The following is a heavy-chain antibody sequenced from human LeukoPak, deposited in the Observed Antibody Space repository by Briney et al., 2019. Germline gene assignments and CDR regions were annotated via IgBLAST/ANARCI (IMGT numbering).Heavy chain of an antibody. V-gene: IGHV3-9*03. D-gene: IGHD6-13*01. CDR2: ISWNSGSI. CDR3: ARSTAAGNDAFDI. J-gene: IGHJ3*02. CDR1: GFTFDDYA. Sequence: PGRSLRLSCVVSGFTFDDYAMHWVRQAAGKSLEWVSGISWNSGSIGYADSVKGRFTISRDNAKNSLYLQMNSLRAEDMALYYCARSTAAGNDAFDIWGQGTMVTVSS.